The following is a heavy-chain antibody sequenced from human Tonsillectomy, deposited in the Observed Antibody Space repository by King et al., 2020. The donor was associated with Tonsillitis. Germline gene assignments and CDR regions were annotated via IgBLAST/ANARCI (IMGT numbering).Heavy chain of an antibody. J-gene: IGHJ4*02. D-gene: IGHD1-26*01. V-gene: IGHV4-59*01. CDR1: FGSISGYY. Sequence: VQLQESGPGLVKPSETLSLSCTISFGSISGYYWSWLRQPPGKGLEWIGYIYYSGSTNYNPSLKSRVIISVDTSKNQFSLKLSSVTAADTAVYYCARMPEGGATTTGWGALDYWGQGTLVTVSS. CDR2: IYYSGST. CDR3: ARMPEGGATTTGWGALDY.